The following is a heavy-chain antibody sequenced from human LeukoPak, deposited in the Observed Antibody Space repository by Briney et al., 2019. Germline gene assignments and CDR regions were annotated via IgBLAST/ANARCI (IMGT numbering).Heavy chain of an antibody. J-gene: IGHJ4*02. V-gene: IGHV4-59*08. CDR1: GGSISSYY. D-gene: IGHD6-19*01. CDR2: IYYSGST. CDR3: ARLMSHSSGIFFDY. Sequence: SETLSLTCTVSGGSISSYYWSWIRQPPGKGLEWIGYIYYSGSTNYNPSLKSRVTMSVDTSKNQFSLKLSSVTAADTAVYYCARLMSHSSGIFFDYWGQGTLVTVSS.